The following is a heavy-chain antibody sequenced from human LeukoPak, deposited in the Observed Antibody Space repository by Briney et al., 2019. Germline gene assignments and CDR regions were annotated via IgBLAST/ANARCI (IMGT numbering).Heavy chain of an antibody. V-gene: IGHV4-59*01. CDR2: IYYSGST. D-gene: IGHD6-13*01. CDR3: AREDYSSSWYYFDY. J-gene: IGHJ4*02. Sequence: LETLSLTCTVSGGSISSYYWSWIRQPPGKGLEWIGYIYYSGSTNYNPSLKSRVTISVDTSKNQFSLKLSSVTAADTAVYYCAREDYSSSWYYFDYWGQGTLVTASS. CDR1: GGSISSYY.